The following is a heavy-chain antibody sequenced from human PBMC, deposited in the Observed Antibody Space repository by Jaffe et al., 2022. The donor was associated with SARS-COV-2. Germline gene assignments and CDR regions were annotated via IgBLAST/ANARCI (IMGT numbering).Heavy chain of an antibody. D-gene: IGHD2-15*01. CDR2: IYYSGST. J-gene: IGHJ4*02. V-gene: IGHV4-39*01. CDR3: ARYEAYCSGGSCPLFDY. CDR1: GGSISSSSYY. Sequence: QLQLQESGPGLVKPSETLSLTCTVSGGSISSSSYYWGWIRQPPGKGLEWIGSIYYSGSTYYNPSLKSRVTISVDTSKNQFSLKLSSVTAADTAVYYCARYEAYCSGGSCPLFDYWGQGTLVTVSS.